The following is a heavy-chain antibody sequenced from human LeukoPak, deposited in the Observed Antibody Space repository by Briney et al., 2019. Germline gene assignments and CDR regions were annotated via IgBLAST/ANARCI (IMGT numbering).Heavy chain of an antibody. V-gene: IGHV3-7*01. Sequence: PGGSLRLSCVVSGFTFSNYWMSWVRQAPGKGLEWVANIKQDGSEKYYVDSVKGRFTISRDNAKNSLYLQMNSLRAEDSAVYYCARDAHSFNYWGQGTLVTVSS. CDR1: GFTFSNYW. CDR3: ARDAHSFNY. CDR2: IKQDGSEK. J-gene: IGHJ4*02.